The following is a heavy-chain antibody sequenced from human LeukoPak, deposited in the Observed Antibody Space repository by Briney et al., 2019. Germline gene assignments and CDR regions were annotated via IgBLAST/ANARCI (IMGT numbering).Heavy chain of an antibody. D-gene: IGHD6-19*01. CDR2: IPYDGSNK. CDR1: GFTFSSYA. V-gene: IGHV3-30*04. Sequence: GGSLRLSCEASGFTFSSYAMHWVRQAPGKGLEWVALIPYDGSNKYYADSVKGRFTVSRDNSKNTLYLQMNSLRAEDTAVYYCASRASSGWYYYYYYMDVWGKGTTVTVSS. J-gene: IGHJ6*03. CDR3: ASRASSGWYYYYYYMDV.